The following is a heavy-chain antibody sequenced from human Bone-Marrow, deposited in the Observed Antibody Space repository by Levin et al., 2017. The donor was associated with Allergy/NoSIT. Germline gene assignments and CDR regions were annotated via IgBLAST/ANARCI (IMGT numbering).Heavy chain of an antibody. CDR3: AKDQWNDSAFDF. J-gene: IGHJ3*01. D-gene: IGHD1-1*01. CDR1: GFTFNHYA. CDR2: ITGPGGST. Sequence: GESLKISCAASGFTFNHYAMSLVRQAPGKGLESVSAITGPGGSTHYADSVKGRFTIPRDNSKNTPYLQMNSLRPEDTAVYYCAKDQWNDSAFDFWGQGTKVTVSS. V-gene: IGHV3-23*01.